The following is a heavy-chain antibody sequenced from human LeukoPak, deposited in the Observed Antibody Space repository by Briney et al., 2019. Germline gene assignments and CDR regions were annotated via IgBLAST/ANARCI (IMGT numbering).Heavy chain of an antibody. CDR3: ARGASDVGY. J-gene: IGHJ4*02. V-gene: IGHV3-7*01. CDR1: GFTFSGYW. Sequence: GGSLRLSCTASGFTFSGYWMTWVRQTPGKGLEWVANIEQDGSEIYYVDSVKGRFTISRDNAKNSLYLQMNSLRAEDTAMYHCARGASDVGYWGQGTLVTVSS. D-gene: IGHD1-26*01. CDR2: IEQDGSEI.